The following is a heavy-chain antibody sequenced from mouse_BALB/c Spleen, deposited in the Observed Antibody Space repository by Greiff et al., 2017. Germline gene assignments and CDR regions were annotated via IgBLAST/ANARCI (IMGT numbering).Heavy chain of an antibody. CDR3: ARSIYYGKAWFAY. V-gene: IGHV1-54*01. CDR2: INPGSGGT. D-gene: IGHD2-1*01. Sequence: QVQLQQSGAELVRPGTSVKVSCKASGYAFTNYLIEWVKQRPGQGLEWIGVINPGSGGTNYNEKFKGKATLTADKSSSTAYMQPSSLTSDDSAVYFCARSIYYGKAWFAYWGQGTLVTVSA. J-gene: IGHJ3*01. CDR1: GYAFTNYL.